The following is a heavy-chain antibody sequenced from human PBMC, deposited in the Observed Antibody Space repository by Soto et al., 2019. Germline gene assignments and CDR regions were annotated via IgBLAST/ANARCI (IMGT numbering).Heavy chain of an antibody. J-gene: IGHJ4*02. Sequence: SETLSLTCTVSGGSISGYYWSWIRQPPGKGLEWIGYIYYSGSTNYNPSLKSRVTISVDTSKNQFSLKLSSVTAADTAVYYCARRNYDILTGYYVFDYWGQGTLVTVSS. CDR2: IYYSGST. D-gene: IGHD3-9*01. V-gene: IGHV4-59*08. CDR1: GGSISGYY. CDR3: ARRNYDILTGYYVFDY.